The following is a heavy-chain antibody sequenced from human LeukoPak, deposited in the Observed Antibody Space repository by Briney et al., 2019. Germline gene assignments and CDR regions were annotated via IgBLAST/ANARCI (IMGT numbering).Heavy chain of an antibody. V-gene: IGHV3-23*01. D-gene: IGHD2-15*01. Sequence: GGSLRLSCAASGFTFSIYAMSWVRQAPGKGLEWVSAIGDTTYYADSVKGRFTISRDNSKNTLYLQMNSLRAEDTAVYYCAVGSGSFKYWGQGTLVTVSS. J-gene: IGHJ4*02. CDR2: IGDTT. CDR1: GFTFSIYA. CDR3: AVGSGSFKY.